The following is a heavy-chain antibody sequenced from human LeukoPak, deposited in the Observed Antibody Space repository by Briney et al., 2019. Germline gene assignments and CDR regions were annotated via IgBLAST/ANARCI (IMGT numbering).Heavy chain of an antibody. V-gene: IGHV4-34*01. CDR1: GGSFSGYY. Sequence: TSETLSLTCAVYGGSFSGYYWSWIRQPPGKGLEWIGEINHSESTNYNPSLKSRVTISIDTSKNQFSLKLSSVTAADTAVYYCARARSGSGWYWFDPWGQGTLVIVSS. J-gene: IGHJ5*02. CDR2: INHSEST. CDR3: ARARSGSGWYWFDP. D-gene: IGHD6-19*01.